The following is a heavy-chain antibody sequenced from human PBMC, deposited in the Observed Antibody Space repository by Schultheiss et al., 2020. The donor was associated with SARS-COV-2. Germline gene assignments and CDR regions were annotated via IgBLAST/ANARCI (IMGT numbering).Heavy chain of an antibody. Sequence: SETLSLTCTVSGGSISSYYWSWIRQPAGKGLEWIGRIYTSGSTNYNPSLKSRVTMSVDTSKNQFSLKLSSVTAADTAVYYCAREMTTVTTGWFDPWGQGTLVTVSS. CDR2: IYTSGST. CDR3: AREMTTVTTGWFDP. J-gene: IGHJ5*02. CDR1: GGSISSYY. D-gene: IGHD4-17*01. V-gene: IGHV4-4*07.